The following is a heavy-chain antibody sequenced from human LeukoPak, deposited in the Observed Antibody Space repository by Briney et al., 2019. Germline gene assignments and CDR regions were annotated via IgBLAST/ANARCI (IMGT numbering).Heavy chain of an antibody. Sequence: PGGSLRLSCAASGLTFSSYAMTRVRQAPGKGLEWVSGISGNGGTTYYADSVKGRFTISRDNSKNTLYLQMDSLRIEDTAVYYCAKGGRWDYYDSSHWGQGTMVTVSS. CDR2: ISGNGGTT. D-gene: IGHD3-22*01. CDR3: AKGGRWDYYDSSH. V-gene: IGHV3-23*01. CDR1: GLTFSSYA. J-gene: IGHJ3*01.